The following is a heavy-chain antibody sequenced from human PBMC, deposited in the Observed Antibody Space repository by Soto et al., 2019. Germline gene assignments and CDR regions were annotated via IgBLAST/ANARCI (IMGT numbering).Heavy chain of an antibody. CDR3: AGDKRGESYFDY. CDR2: IYYSGST. Sequence: QVQLQESGPGLVKPSQTLSLTCTVSGGSISSGGYYWSWIRQHPGKGLEWIGYIYYSGSTYYNPALESRVTISVDTSKNQFSLKLRSVTAADTAVYYCAGDKRGESYFDYWGQGTLVTVSS. CDR1: GGSISSGGYY. J-gene: IGHJ4*02. D-gene: IGHD3-16*01. V-gene: IGHV4-31*03.